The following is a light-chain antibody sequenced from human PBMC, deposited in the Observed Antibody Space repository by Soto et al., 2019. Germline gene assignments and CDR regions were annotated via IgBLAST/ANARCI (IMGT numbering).Light chain of an antibody. CDR1: QSVSSSY. V-gene: IGKV3-20*01. J-gene: IGKJ1*01. CDR3: QQYGSSPRT. CDR2: GAS. Sequence: EIVLTQSPGTLSLSPGERATLSCRASQSVSSSYLAWYQQKPGQAPRLLIYGASSRATGIPDRFSGSGSGTEFTLTISRLEPDDFALYYCQQYGSSPRTFGQRTKVEIK.